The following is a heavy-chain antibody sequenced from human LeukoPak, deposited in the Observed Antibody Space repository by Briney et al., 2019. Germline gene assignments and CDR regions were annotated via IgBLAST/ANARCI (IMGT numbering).Heavy chain of an antibody. Sequence: PGGSLRLSCAASGFTFSDYYMSWIRQAPGKGLEWVSYISSSGSTIYYADSVKGRFTISRDNAKNSLYLQMNSLRAEDTAVYYCARDRDYYDSSGYPNYYYGMDVWGQGTTVTVSS. D-gene: IGHD3-22*01. J-gene: IGHJ6*02. V-gene: IGHV3-11*01. CDR3: ARDRDYYDSSGYPNYYYGMDV. CDR1: GFTFSDYY. CDR2: ISSSGSTI.